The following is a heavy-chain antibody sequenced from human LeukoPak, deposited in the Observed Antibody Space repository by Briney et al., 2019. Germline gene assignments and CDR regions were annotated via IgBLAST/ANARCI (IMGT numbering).Heavy chain of an antibody. D-gene: IGHD1-26*01. CDR2: ISSSSSYI. CDR3: ARDMGGYFDL. CDR1: GFTFSSYS. J-gene: IGHJ2*01. V-gene: IGHV3-21*01. Sequence: SGGSLRLSCAASGFTFSSYSMNWVRQAPGKGLEWVSSISSSSSYIYYADSVKGRFTISRDNAKNSLYLQMNSLRAEDTAVYYCARDMGGYFDLWGRGTLVTVSS.